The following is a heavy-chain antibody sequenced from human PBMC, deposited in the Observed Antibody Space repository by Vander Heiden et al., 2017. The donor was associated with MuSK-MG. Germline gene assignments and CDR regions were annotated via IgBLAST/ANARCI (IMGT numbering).Heavy chain of an antibody. J-gene: IGHJ4*02. CDR3: ARRRDSGSLDS. Sequence: QLQLQESGPGLVKPPVTLSLTCPVSGGSISSNIYYWNWIRQPPGKGLEWIVSIYYSGRTSYSPSLKSRITMSLDTPKNQFSLKLSSVTAADTAKYYCARRRDSGSLDSWGQGTLVTVSS. D-gene: IGHD3-10*01. CDR1: GGSISSNIYY. V-gene: IGHV4-39*01. CDR2: IYYSGRT.